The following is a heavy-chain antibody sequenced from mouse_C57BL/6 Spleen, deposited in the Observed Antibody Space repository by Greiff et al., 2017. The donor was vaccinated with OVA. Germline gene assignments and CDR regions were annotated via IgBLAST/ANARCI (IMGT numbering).Heavy chain of an antibody. CDR1: GYTFTSYD. D-gene: IGHD1-1*01. J-gene: IGHJ1*03. Sequence: VQLQQSGPELVKPGASVKLSCKASGYTFTSYDINWVKQRPGQGLEWIGWIYPRDGSTKYNEKFKGKATLTVDTSSSTAYMQLHSLTSEDSAVYYCARGAYGSSSYWYIDVWGTGTTVTVSS. CDR3: ARGAYGSSSYWYIDV. CDR2: IYPRDGST. V-gene: IGHV1-85*01.